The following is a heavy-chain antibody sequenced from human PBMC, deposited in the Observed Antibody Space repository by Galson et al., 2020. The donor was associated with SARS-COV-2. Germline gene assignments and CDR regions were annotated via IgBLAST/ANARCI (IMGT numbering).Heavy chain of an antibody. CDR1: GYSISSGYY. V-gene: IGHV4-38-2*02. CDR2: ISHSGTI. CDR3: ARERESYSSRWYRWFDP. Sequence: SETLSLTCAVSGYSISSGYYWGWIRQPPGEGLEWIGSISHSGTIYSNPSLKSRITMSVDTSKNQFSLKLSSVTAADMAVYYCARERESYSSRWYRWFDPWGQGTLVTVSS. D-gene: IGHD6-13*01. J-gene: IGHJ5*02.